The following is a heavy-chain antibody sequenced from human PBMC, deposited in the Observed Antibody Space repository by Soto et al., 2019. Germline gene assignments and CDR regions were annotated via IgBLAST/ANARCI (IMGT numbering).Heavy chain of an antibody. Sequence: QVQLVQSGAEVKKPGSSVKVSCKASGGTFSSYAISWVRQAPGQGLEWMGGIIPISGTANYAQKFQGRVMITATKPTGTAYIALCRLRAEDRAVYYCARGYYDSSGYWYFDLWGRGTLVTVSS. V-gene: IGHV1-69*06. CDR1: GGTFSSYA. D-gene: IGHD3-22*01. J-gene: IGHJ2*01. CDR3: ARGYYDSSGYWYFDL. CDR2: IIPISGTA.